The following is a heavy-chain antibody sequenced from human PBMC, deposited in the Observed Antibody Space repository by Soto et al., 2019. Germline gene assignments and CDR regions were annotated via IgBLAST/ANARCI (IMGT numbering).Heavy chain of an antibody. CDR2: INPSGGST. D-gene: IGHD5-12*01. J-gene: IGHJ3*02. CDR3: ARDPFDGYNHDAFDI. CDR1: GYTFTSYY. V-gene: IGHV1-46*01. Sequence: GASVKVSCKASGYTFTSYYMHWVRQAPGQGLEWMGIINPSGGSTSYAQKFQGRVTMTRDTSTSTVYMELSSLRSEDTAVYYFARDPFDGYNHDAFDIWGQGTMVTVSS.